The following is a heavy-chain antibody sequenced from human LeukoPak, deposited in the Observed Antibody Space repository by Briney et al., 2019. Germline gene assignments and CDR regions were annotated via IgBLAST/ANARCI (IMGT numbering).Heavy chain of an antibody. CDR1: GFTFDDYA. D-gene: IGHD1-1*01. V-gene: IGHV3-9*01. CDR2: ISWNSGSI. Sequence: PGGSLRLSCAASGFTFDDYAMHWVRQVPGKGLEWVSGISWNSGSIAYADSVKGRFTASRDNAKNFLYLQMNSLRVEDTALYYCVKGALLTVFETNWFDPWAREPWSPSPQ. CDR3: VKGALLTVFETNWFDP. J-gene: IGHJ5*02.